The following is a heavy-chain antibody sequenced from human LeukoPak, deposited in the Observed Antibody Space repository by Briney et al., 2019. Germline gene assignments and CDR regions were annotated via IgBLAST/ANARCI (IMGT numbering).Heavy chain of an antibody. Sequence: GGSLRLSCAASGFTFSSYWMHWVRQAPGKGLVWVSRINSDGSSTSYADSVKGRFTISRDNAKNTLYLQMNSLRAEDTAVYYCARDYQQSSGYQVTEYFQHWGQGTLVTVSS. D-gene: IGHD3-22*01. CDR1: GFTFSSYW. CDR3: ARDYQQSSGYQVTEYFQH. V-gene: IGHV3-74*01. CDR2: INSDGSST. J-gene: IGHJ1*01.